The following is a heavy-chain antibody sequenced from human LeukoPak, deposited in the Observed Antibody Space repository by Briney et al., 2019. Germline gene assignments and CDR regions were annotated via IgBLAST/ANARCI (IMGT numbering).Heavy chain of an antibody. J-gene: IGHJ4*02. V-gene: IGHV4-34*01. CDR2: INHSGST. D-gene: IGHD3-10*01. Sequence: SETLSLTCAVYGGSFSGYYWSWIRQPPGKGLEWIGEINHSGSTNYNPSLKSRVTISVDTSKNQFSLRLSSVTAADTAVYYCARHNPAEYGSADYWGQGTLVTVSS. CDR1: GGSFSGYY. CDR3: ARHNPAEYGSADY.